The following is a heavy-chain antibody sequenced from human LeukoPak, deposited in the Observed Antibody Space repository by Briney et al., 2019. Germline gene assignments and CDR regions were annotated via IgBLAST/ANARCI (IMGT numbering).Heavy chain of an antibody. CDR3: ARSRGGDYVHDAFEI. CDR2: ISAYNGNT. V-gene: IGHV1-18*01. Sequence: ASVKVSCKASGYTFTSYGISWVRQAPGQGLEWMGWISAYNGNTKYAQKLQDRVTMTTDTSTSTAYMELRSLRSDDTAVYYCARSRGGDYVHDAFEIWGQGTMVTVSS. J-gene: IGHJ3*02. CDR1: GYTFTSYG. D-gene: IGHD2-21*02.